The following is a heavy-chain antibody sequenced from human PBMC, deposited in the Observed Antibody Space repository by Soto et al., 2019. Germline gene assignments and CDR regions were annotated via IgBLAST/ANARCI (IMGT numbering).Heavy chain of an antibody. V-gene: IGHV1-46*01. CDR1: GYTFTSYY. CDR2: INPSGGST. D-gene: IGHD2-2*01. Sequence: VASVKVSCKASGYTFTSYYMHWVRQAPGQGLEWMGIINPSGGSTSYAQKFQGRVTMTRDTSTSTVYMELSSLRSEDTAVYYCARVGCSSTSCYFNRYYYGMDVWGQGTTVTVSS. CDR3: ARVGCSSTSCYFNRYYYGMDV. J-gene: IGHJ6*02.